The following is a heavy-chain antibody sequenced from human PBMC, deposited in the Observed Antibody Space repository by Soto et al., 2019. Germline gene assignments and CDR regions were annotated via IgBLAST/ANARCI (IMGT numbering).Heavy chain of an antibody. D-gene: IGHD3-10*01. J-gene: IGHJ6*02. Sequence: SETLSLTCTVSGGSISSSSYYWGWIRQPPGKGLEWIGSIYYSGSTYYNPSLKSRVTISVDTSKNQFSLKLSSVTAADTAVYYCARDIGELLWFGALVTSKKYGMDVWGQGTTVTVSS. CDR3: ARDIGELLWFGALVTSKKYGMDV. CDR1: GGSISSSSYY. CDR2: IYYSGST. V-gene: IGHV4-39*02.